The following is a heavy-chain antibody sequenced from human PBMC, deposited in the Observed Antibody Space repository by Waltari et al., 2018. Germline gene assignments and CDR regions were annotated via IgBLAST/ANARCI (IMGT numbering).Heavy chain of an antibody. CDR1: GGTFSRYA. D-gene: IGHD2-15*01. Sequence: QVQLVQSGAEVKKPGSSVKVSCKASGGTFSRYAISWVRQAPGQGLEWMGGIIPIFGTANYAQKFQGRVTITADESTSTAYMELSSLRSEDTAVYYCARDLGYCSGGSCYEAFDIWGQGTMVTVSS. CDR2: IIPIFGTA. J-gene: IGHJ3*02. CDR3: ARDLGYCSGGSCYEAFDI. V-gene: IGHV1-69*12.